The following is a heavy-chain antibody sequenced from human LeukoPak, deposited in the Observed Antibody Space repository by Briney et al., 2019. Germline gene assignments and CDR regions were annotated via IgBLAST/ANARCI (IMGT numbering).Heavy chain of an antibody. D-gene: IGHD3-10*01. CDR2: ISAYNGNT. V-gene: IGHV1-18*01. CDR1: GYTFTSYG. CDR3: AMYYYGSGSYYNSDY. J-gene: IGHJ4*02. Sequence: ASVKVSCKASGYTFTSYGISWVRQAPGQGLEWMGWISAYNGNTNYAQKLQGRVTMTTDTSTSTAYMELRSLRSDDTAVYYCAMYYYGSGSYYNSDYWGQGTLVTVSS.